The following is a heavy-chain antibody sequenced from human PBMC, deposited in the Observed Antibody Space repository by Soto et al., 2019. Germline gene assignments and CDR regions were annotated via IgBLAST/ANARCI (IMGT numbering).Heavy chain of an antibody. J-gene: IGHJ4*02. V-gene: IGHV3-23*01. CDR2: ISGSGGST. CDR1: GLTVSSYA. D-gene: IGHD4-17*01. Sequence: PWGSLRLSCAASGLTVSSYAMSWVRQAPGKGLEWVSAISGSGGSTYYADSVKGRFTISRDNSKNTLYLQMNSLRAEDTAVYYCAKDLNNYGDYDYWGQGTLLTVSS. CDR3: AKDLNNYGDYDY.